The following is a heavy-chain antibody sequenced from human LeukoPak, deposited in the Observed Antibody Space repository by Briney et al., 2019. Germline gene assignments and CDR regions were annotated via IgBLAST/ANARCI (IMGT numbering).Heavy chain of an antibody. CDR1: GFTFSSYG. V-gene: IGHV3-33*01. J-gene: IGHJ4*02. D-gene: IGHD1-26*01. CDR3: ARGPGGDYGGY. Sequence: GGSLRLSCAASGFTFSSYGMHWVHQAPGKGLEWVAVIWYDGSKKYYADFVKGRFSISRDNSRNTVFLQMNSLRAEDTAVYYCARGPGGDYGGYWGQGTLVTVSS. CDR2: IWYDGSKK.